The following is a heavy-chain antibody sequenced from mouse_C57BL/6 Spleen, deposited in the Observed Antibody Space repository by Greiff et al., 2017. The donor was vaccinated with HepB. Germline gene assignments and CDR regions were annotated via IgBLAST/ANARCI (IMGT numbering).Heavy chain of an antibody. CDR1: GYTFTSYW. V-gene: IGHV1-52*01. D-gene: IGHD2-1*01. Sequence: QVQLQQPGAELVRPGSSVKLSCKASGYTFTSYWMHWVKQRPIQGLEWIGNIYPSDSETHYNQKFKDKATLTVDKSSSTAYMQLSSLTSEDSAVYYCARVYKGYFDVWGTGTTVTVSS. CDR3: ARVYKGYFDV. J-gene: IGHJ1*03. CDR2: IYPSDSET.